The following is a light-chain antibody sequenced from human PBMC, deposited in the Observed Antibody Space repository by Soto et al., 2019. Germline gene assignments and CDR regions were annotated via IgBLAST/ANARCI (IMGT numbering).Light chain of an antibody. CDR2: DAS. J-gene: IGKJ5*01. CDR3: QKRSNWPPIT. CDR1: QSVSSY. V-gene: IGKV3-11*01. Sequence: EIVLTQSPATLSLSPGERDTLSCRASQSVSSYLAWYQQKPGQAPRLLIYDASNRATGIPARFSGSGSGTDFTLTISSLEPEDFAVYYCQKRSNWPPITFGQGTRLEIK.